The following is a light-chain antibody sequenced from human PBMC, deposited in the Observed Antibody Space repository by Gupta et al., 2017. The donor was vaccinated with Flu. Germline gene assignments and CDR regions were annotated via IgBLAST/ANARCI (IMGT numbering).Light chain of an antibody. Sequence: SALTQPASLSGSPGQSLTISCTGTSNDIGGYKYVSWYQQHPGKAPKLILYEVNNRPSGVSNRFSGSKSGNSASLTISRLQAEDEADYYCSSYTNTDTLRVFGSGTKVTVL. V-gene: IGLV2-14*03. CDR2: EVN. CDR1: SNDIGGYKY. CDR3: SSYTNTDTLRV. J-gene: IGLJ1*01.